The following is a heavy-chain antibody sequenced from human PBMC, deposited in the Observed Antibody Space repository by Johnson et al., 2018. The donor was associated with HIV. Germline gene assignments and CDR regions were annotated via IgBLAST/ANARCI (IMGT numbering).Heavy chain of an antibody. J-gene: IGHJ3*02. CDR2: IRYDGSNK. CDR3: ASVTIFGATKVDALDI. V-gene: IGHV3-30*02. CDR1: GFTFSSYG. Sequence: QVQLVESGGGVVQPGGSLRLSCAASGFTFSSYGMHWVRQAPGKGLEWVAFIRYDGSNKYYADSVKGRFTISRDNSKNSLYLQMSSLRVEDSALYYCASVTIFGATKVDALDIWGQGTMVTVSS. D-gene: IGHD3-3*01.